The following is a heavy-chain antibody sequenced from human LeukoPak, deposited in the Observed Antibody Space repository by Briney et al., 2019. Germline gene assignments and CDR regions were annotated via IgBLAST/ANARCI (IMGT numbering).Heavy chain of an antibody. CDR3: ARVRRVNLETPTRFDP. V-gene: IGHV4-39*07. CDR2: IYYSGST. CDR1: GGSITSSSYS. J-gene: IGHJ5*02. D-gene: IGHD3-10*01. Sequence: SETLSLTCTVSGGSITSSSYSWGWIRQPPGKGLEWIGSIYYSGSTYYNPSLKSRVTISVDTSKNQFSLRVNSVSAADTAVYYCARVRRVNLETPTRFDPWGQGTLVIVSS.